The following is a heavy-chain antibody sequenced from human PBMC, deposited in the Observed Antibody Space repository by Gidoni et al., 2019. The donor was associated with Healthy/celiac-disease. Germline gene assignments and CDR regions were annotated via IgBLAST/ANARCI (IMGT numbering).Heavy chain of an antibody. CDR3: ARWTVTTIPSYYYYYYMDV. J-gene: IGHJ6*03. CDR1: GYTFTSYG. D-gene: IGHD4-17*01. CDR2: ISAYNGNT. V-gene: IGHV1-18*04. Sequence: QVPLVQSGAEVKKPGASVKVSCNASGYTFTSYGIRWVRQAPGQGLEWMGWISAYNGNTNYAQKLQGRVTMTTDTSTSTAYMELRSLRSDDTAVYYCARWTVTTIPSYYYYYYMDVWGKGTTVTVSS.